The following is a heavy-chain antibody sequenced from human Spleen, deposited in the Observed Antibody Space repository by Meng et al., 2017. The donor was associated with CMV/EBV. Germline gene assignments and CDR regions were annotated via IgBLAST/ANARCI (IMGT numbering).Heavy chain of an antibody. D-gene: IGHD6-19*01. Sequence: ASVKVSCKASGYTFTDYYIHWVRQAPGQGLEWMGWINPNSGGTNYAQKFQGRVTMTRDTSISTAYMELSRLRSDDTAVYYCARGLTAYSGGWYSYGMDVWGQGTTVTVSS. J-gene: IGHJ6*02. CDR2: INPNSGGT. CDR3: ARGLTAYSGGWYSYGMDV. CDR1: GYTFTDYY. V-gene: IGHV1-2*02.